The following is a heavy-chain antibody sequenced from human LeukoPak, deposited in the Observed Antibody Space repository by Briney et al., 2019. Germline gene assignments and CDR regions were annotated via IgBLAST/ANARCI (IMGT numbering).Heavy chain of an antibody. Sequence: ASVKVCFKASGGTFISYAISWVRQAPGQGLEWMGGIIPIFGTANYAQKFQGRVTITADESTSTAYMELSSLRSEDTAVYYCARGGEMATISNWGQGTMVTVSS. D-gene: IGHD5-24*01. CDR1: GGTFISYA. V-gene: IGHV1-69*01. CDR2: IIPIFGTA. CDR3: ARGGEMATISN. J-gene: IGHJ3*01.